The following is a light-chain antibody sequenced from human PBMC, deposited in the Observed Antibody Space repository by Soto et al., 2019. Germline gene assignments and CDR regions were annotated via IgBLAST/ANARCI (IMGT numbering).Light chain of an antibody. Sequence: AIQMTQSPSSLSASVGDTVTITCRASQGIRRDLSWYQQKPGEAPKLLIYSASDLQGAVPSRFRGSGSGTDFTLTISSPQPEDFATYYCLQDFNFPRTFGQGTKVEV. CDR2: SAS. J-gene: IGKJ1*01. CDR3: LQDFNFPRT. CDR1: QGIRRD. V-gene: IGKV1-6*01.